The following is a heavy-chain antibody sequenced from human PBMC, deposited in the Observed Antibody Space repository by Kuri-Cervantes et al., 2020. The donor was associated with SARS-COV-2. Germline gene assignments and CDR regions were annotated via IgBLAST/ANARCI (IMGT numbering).Heavy chain of an antibody. Sequence: GGSLRLSCAASGFTFSSYAMHWVRQAPGKGLEWVAVISYDGSNKYYADSVKGRFTISRDNSKNTLYLQMNSLRAEDTAVYYCARDRQRPPITGYFDYWGQGTLVTVSS. CDR2: ISYDGSNK. V-gene: IGHV3-30-3*01. CDR3: ARDRQRPPITGYFDY. D-gene: IGHD5-24*01. CDR1: GFTFSSYA. J-gene: IGHJ4*02.